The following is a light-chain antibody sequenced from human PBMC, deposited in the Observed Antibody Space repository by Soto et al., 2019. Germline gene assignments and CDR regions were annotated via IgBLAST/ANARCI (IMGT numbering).Light chain of an antibody. V-gene: IGKV3-11*01. CDR3: QQRSNWWT. Sequence: EIVLTQSPATLSSSPGERATLSCRASQSVSSYLAWYQQKPGQAPRLLIYDASNRATGIPARFSGSGSGTDFTLTISSLEPEDFAVYYCQQRSNWWTFGQGTKVDI. J-gene: IGKJ1*01. CDR1: QSVSSY. CDR2: DAS.